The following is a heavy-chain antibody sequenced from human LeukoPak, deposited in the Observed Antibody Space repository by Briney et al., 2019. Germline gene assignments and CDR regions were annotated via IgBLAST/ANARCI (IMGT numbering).Heavy chain of an antibody. J-gene: IGHJ5*02. V-gene: IGHV1-69*04. CDR2: IITILGIA. CDR3: ASVRGGDGYNSNWFDP. Sequence: SVKVSCKASGGTFSSYAISWVRQAPGQGLEWMGRIITILGIANYAQKFQGRVTITADKSTSTAYMELSSLRSEDTAVYYCASVRGGDGYNSNWFDPWGQGTLVTVSS. D-gene: IGHD5-24*01. CDR1: GGTFSSYA.